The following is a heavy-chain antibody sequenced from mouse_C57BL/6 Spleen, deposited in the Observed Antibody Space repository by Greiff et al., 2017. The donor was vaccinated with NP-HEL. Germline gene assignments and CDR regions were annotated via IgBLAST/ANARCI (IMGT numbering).Heavy chain of an antibody. V-gene: IGHV1-69*01. CDR2: IDPSDSYT. D-gene: IGHD3-2*02. J-gene: IGHJ3*01. Sequence: QVQLQQPGAELVMPGASVKLSCKASGYTFTSYWMHWVKQRPGQGLEWIGEIDPSDSYTNYNQKFKGKSTLTVDKSSSTAYMQLSSLTSEDSAVYYWARGDSSGYVGFAYWGQGTLVTVSA. CDR3: ARGDSSGYVGFAY. CDR1: GYTFTSYW.